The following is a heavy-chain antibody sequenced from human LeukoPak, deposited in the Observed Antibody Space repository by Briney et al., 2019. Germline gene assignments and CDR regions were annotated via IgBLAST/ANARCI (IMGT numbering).Heavy chain of an antibody. CDR1: GFIFSNYG. V-gene: IGHV3-23*01. CDR3: AKDSAKKYDDY. D-gene: IGHD2/OR15-2a*01. J-gene: IGHJ4*02. CDR2: ISGSGDNT. Sequence: GGSLRLSCAASGFIFSNYGMSWVRQAPGKGLEWVSAISGSGDNTYYADSVKGRFTMSRDNSKNTLFLQMNSLRVEDTAVYYCAKDSAKKYDDYWGQGTLVTVSS.